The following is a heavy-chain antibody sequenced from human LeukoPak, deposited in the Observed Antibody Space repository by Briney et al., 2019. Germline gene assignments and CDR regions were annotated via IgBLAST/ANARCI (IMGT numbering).Heavy chain of an antibody. CDR1: GFSVGNNY. J-gene: IGHJ4*02. CDR2: ICSRGAT. CDR3: ATAPSSIFDY. V-gene: IGHV3-53*01. Sequence: GGSLRLSCAVSGFSVGNNYMSWVRQAPGKGLEWVSVICSRGATYYADSVKGRFTISRDSSKNTLYLQMNSLGAEDTAVYYCATAPSSIFDYWGQGTLVTVSS. D-gene: IGHD2-2*01.